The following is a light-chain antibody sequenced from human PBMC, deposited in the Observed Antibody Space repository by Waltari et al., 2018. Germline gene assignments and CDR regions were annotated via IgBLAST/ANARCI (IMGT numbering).Light chain of an antibody. CDR3: QQRKFWPPLT. CDR2: DAS. J-gene: IGKJ4*01. CDR1: QSVDIY. Sequence: ETLLTQSPAPLSLSPGERATPPCRASQSVDIYLAWYQQKPGQAPRLLISDASNRATGIPARFSGSGSGTDFTLTISSLEPEDFAVYYCQQRKFWPPLTFGGGTKVEIK. V-gene: IGKV3-11*01.